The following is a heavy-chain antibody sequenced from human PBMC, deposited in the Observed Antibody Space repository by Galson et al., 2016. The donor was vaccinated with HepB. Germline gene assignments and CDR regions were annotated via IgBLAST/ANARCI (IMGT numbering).Heavy chain of an antibody. CDR3: ATVPIQYYNLLTGYYNFDY. V-gene: IGHV3-15*01. D-gene: IGHD3-9*01. CDR1: GFTFSNAW. J-gene: IGHJ4*02. CDR2: IKAKADGGTT. Sequence: LRLSCAASGFTFSNAWMSWVRQAPGKGLEWVGRIKAKADGGTTDYAAPVNGRFTISIDDSKNTLYLEMNRLKTEDTTVYYCATVPIQYYNLLTGYYNFDYWGQGTLVTASS.